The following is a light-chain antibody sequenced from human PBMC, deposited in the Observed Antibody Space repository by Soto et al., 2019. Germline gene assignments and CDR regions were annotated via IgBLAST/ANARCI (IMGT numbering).Light chain of an antibody. V-gene: IGKV3-20*01. J-gene: IGKJ1*01. CDR1: QSISSSY. CDR2: GAS. CDR3: QQYSSLRWT. Sequence: EFVLTQSPGTLSLSPGERATLSCRASQSISSSYLAWYQQKPGQAPRLLIFGASTRAIGIPDRFSGSGSGTDFTLTISSLEPADFAVYFCQQYSSLRWTFGQGTKVEIK.